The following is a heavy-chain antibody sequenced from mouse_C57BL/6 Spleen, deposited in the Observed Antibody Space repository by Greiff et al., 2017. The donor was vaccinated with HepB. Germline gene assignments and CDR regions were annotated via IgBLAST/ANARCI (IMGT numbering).Heavy chain of an antibody. CDR2: INPNNGGT. V-gene: IGHV1-26*01. J-gene: IGHJ1*03. Sequence: EVQLQQSGPELVKPGASVKISCKASGYTFTDYYMNWVKQSHGKSLEWIGDINPNNGGTSYNQKFKGKATLTVEKYSSTAYMELRSLTSEDSAVYYCARRGITYFDVWGTGTTVTVSS. CDR3: ARRGITYFDV. CDR1: GYTFTDYY. D-gene: IGHD2-4*01.